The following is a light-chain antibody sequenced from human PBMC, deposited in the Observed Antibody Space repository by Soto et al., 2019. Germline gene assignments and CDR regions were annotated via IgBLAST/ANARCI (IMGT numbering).Light chain of an antibody. V-gene: IGLV1-40*01. CDR2: VKH. CDR1: NSNIVAGFD. J-gene: IGLJ1*01. Sequence: HSLLTLPPSVPGACGQTVTIACTGSNSNIVAGFDVHWYYQVPGAAPKLLGSVKHNRPSGVPGRLSASKYGTSACLAITGLQAEDEAHYYCTSYDSRLTAYVFGSGTKVTVL. CDR3: TSYDSRLTAYV.